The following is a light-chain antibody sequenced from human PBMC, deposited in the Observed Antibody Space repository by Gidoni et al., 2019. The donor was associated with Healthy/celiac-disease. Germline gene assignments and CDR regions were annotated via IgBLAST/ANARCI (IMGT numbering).Light chain of an antibody. Sequence: IVLTQSPGTLSLYPGERATLSCRASQSVSSSYLAWYQQKPGQAPRLLIYGASSRATGIPDRLSGSGSVTDFTLTISRLEPEDFAVYYCQQYGSSPRTFGQXTKVEIK. V-gene: IGKV3-20*01. CDR3: QQYGSSPRT. CDR1: QSVSSSY. CDR2: GAS. J-gene: IGKJ1*01.